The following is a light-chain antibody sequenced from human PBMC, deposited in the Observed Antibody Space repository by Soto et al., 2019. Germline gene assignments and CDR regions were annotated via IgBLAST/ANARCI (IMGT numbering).Light chain of an antibody. CDR1: SSDVGGYNY. J-gene: IGLJ2*01. V-gene: IGLV2-14*03. CDR2: DVS. Sequence: QSALTQPASVSGSPGQSITISCTGTSSDVGGYNYVSWYQQHPGKAPKLIIYDVSNRPSGVSNRFSGSKSGNPASLTISGLQAEHEADYYCSSYTSDSTLVVFGGGTKLTVL. CDR3: SSYTSDSTLVV.